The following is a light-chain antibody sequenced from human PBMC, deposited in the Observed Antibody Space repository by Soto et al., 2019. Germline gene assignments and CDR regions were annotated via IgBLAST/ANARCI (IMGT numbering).Light chain of an antibody. CDR2: GAS. J-gene: IGKJ1*01. CDR1: QSVRSN. CDR3: QQYNNWPRT. Sequence: EIVMTQSLPPPSLSPGGRATLSCRASQSVRSNLAWYQQKPGQAPRLLIYGASTRATGIPARFSGSGSGTEFTLTISSLQSEDFAVYYCQQYNNWPRTFGQGTKVDIK. V-gene: IGKV3-15*01.